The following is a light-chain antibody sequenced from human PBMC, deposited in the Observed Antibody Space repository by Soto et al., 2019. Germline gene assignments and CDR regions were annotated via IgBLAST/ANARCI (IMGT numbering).Light chain of an antibody. CDR3: GSHAGNSNLV. Sequence: QSALTQPSSASGSPGQSVTISCTGTSTDVGAYNYVSWYQQHPGKAPKLVIYEVTKRPSGVPDRFSGSKSGNTASLTVSGLQAEDEADYYCGSHAGNSNLVFGGGTKLTVL. CDR2: EVT. V-gene: IGLV2-8*01. CDR1: STDVGAYNY. J-gene: IGLJ3*02.